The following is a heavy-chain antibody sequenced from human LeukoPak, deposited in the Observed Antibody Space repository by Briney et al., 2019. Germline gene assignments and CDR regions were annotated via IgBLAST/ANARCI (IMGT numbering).Heavy chain of an antibody. CDR3: ARHQSGRRYDALDV. CDR2: IYPGDSDT. D-gene: IGHD3-3*01. V-gene: IGHV5-51*01. Sequence: GESLKISCKTSGYSFTTYWIDWVRQMPGKGLEWMGIIYPGDSDTTYSPSFQGQVTISVDKSTSTAYLQWTSLKASDTPMYYCARHQSGRRYDALDVWGQGTMVTVSS. CDR1: GYSFTTYW. J-gene: IGHJ3*01.